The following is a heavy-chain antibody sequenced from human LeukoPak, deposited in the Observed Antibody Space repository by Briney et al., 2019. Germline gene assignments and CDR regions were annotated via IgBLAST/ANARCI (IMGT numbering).Heavy chain of an antibody. D-gene: IGHD5-12*01. CDR2: ISGSGGTT. CDR1: GFTFSSYA. CDR3: ARDQRGYSGYDSQDY. J-gene: IGHJ4*02. Sequence: GGSLRLSCAASGFTFSSYAMNWVRQAPGKGLEWVSTISGSGGTTYYADSVKGRFTISRDNAKNTLYLQMNSLRAEDTAVYYCARDQRGYSGYDSQDYWGQGTLVTVSS. V-gene: IGHV3-23*01.